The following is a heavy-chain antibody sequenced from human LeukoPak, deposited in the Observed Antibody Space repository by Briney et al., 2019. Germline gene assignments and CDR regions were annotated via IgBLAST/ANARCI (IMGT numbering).Heavy chain of an antibody. J-gene: IGHJ4*02. CDR1: GFTFSDYY. CDR2: IRSSGFTI. Sequence: GGSLRLSCAASGFTFSDYYMSWIRQAPGKGLEWVSYIRSSGFTIYYADSVKGRFTISRDNAKNSLYLQMNSLRAEDTAVYYCARVDSSSWYYFDYWGQGTLVTVSS. CDR3: ARVDSSSWYYFDY. D-gene: IGHD6-13*01. V-gene: IGHV3-11*01.